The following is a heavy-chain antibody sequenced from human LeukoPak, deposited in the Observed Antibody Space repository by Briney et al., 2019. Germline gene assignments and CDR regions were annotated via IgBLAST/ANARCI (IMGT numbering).Heavy chain of an antibody. J-gene: IGHJ4*02. D-gene: IGHD3-16*01. V-gene: IGHV3-23*01. CDR2: ISGSGAAT. Sequence: GGSLRLSCAASGFTFNNYAMTWVHQAPGKGLEWVSTISGSGAATYYADSVKGRFTISRDNSKNTMYLQMTSLRAEDTAVYYCAKQPLNDYIWENWGQGTLVTVSS. CDR3: AKQPLNDYIWEN. CDR1: GFTFNNYA.